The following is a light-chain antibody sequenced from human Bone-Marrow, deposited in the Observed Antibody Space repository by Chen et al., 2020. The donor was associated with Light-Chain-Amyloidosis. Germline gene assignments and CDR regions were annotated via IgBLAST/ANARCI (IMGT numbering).Light chain of an antibody. CDR2: DDS. CDR3: QVWDSSSDHYV. J-gene: IGLJ1*01. CDR1: NIGSKR. Sequence: SYVLTQPPSVSVAPGKTATITCGGKNIGSKRVHWYQQKPGQAPVVVVYDDSHRPSGIPERFSGSNAGNTATLTISRVEAGDEADYYCQVWDSSSDHYVFGTGTKVTVL. V-gene: IGLV3-21*03.